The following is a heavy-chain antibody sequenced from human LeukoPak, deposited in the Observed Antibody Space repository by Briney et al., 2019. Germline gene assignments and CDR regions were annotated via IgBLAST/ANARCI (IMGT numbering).Heavy chain of an antibody. J-gene: IGHJ4*02. CDR3: VKATPGDSSGYYYSFRS. CDR1: GFTFSSYA. D-gene: IGHD3-22*01. CDR2: ISSNGGST. Sequence: GGSLRLSCSASGFTFSSYAMHWVRQAPGKGREYVSAISSNGGSTYYADSVKGRFTISRDNSKNTLYLQMSSLRAEDTAVHYCVKATPGDSSGYYYSFRSWGRGTLVIVSS. V-gene: IGHV3-64D*09.